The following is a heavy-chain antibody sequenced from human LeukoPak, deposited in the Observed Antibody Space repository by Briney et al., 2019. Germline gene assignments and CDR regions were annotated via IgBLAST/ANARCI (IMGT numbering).Heavy chain of an antibody. CDR3: AREFRADYYYYGMDV. CDR1: GGSISSYY. D-gene: IGHD3-10*01. CDR2: IYYSGST. V-gene: IGHV4-59*01. Sequence: PSETLSLTCTVSGGSISSYYWSWIRQPPGKGLEWIGYIYYSGSTNYNPSLKSRVTISVDTSKAHFSLKLSSVTAADTAVYYCAREFRADYYYYGMDVWGRGTTVTVSS. J-gene: IGHJ6*02.